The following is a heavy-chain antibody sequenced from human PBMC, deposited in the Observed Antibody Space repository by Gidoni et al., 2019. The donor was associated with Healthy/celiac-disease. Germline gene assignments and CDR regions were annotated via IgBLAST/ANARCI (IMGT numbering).Heavy chain of an antibody. CDR3: TTGSSDYYDSSGYYSVAFDI. CDR2: IKSKTDGGTT. D-gene: IGHD3-22*01. Sequence: EVQLVESGGGLVKPGGSLRLSCAASGFTFSNAWMSWVRQAPGKGLEWVGRIKSKTDGGTTDYAAPVKGRFTISRDDSKNTLYLQMNSLKTEDTAVYYCTTGSSDYYDSSGYYSVAFDIWGQGTMVTVSS. CDR1: GFTFSNAW. V-gene: IGHV3-15*01. J-gene: IGHJ3*02.